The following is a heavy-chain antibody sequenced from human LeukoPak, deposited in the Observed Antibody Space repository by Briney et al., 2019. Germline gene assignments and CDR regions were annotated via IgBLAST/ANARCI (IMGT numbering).Heavy chain of an antibody. CDR3: AKYGGSGWVIDY. CDR2: IYYTGGT. V-gene: IGHV4-59*08. Sequence: SETLSFTCTVSGASISSNYWTWIRQPPGKGLEYIGYIYYTGGTNYNPSLKSRVTISVDTSKNQFSLKLSSVTAADTAVYFCAKYGGSGWVIDYWGQGTLVTVSS. D-gene: IGHD6-19*01. CDR1: GASISSNY. J-gene: IGHJ4*02.